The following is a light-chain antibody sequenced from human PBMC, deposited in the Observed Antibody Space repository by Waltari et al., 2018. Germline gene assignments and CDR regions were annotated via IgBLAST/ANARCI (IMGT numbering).Light chain of an antibody. Sequence: DIVMTQSPLSLAVTPGEPASISCRSSQSLLHSNGYTYLAWYLQKPGQSPQLLIYLGSNRASGVPDRFSGSGSGTDFTLKISRVEAEDIGVYYCMQALQTRTFGQGTKLEIK. J-gene: IGKJ2*01. V-gene: IGKV2-28*01. CDR3: MQALQTRT. CDR2: LGS. CDR1: QSLLHSNGYTY.